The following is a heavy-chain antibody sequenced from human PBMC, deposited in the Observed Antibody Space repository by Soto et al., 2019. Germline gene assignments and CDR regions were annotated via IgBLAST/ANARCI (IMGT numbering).Heavy chain of an antibody. CDR3: AGTGVDYYDSSGPQGPFDY. CDR1: GGSISSGDYY. J-gene: IGHJ4*02. V-gene: IGHV4-30-4*01. Sequence: SETLSLTCTVSGGSISSGDYYWSWIRQPPGKGLEWIGYIYYSGSTYYNPSLKSRVTISVDTSKNQFSLKLSSVTAADTAVYYCAGTGVDYYDSSGPQGPFDYWGQGTLVTVAS. CDR2: IYYSGST. D-gene: IGHD3-22*01.